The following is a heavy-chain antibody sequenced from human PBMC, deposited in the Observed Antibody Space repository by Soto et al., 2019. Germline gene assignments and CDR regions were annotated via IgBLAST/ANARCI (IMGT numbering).Heavy chain of an antibody. CDR1: GFPLRTSGGG. D-gene: IGHD3-3*01. CDR2: IYWNDDK. CDR3: AHRVGIKIFGVPIGAFDI. V-gene: IGHV2-5*01. J-gene: IGHJ3*02. Sequence: SGPTLVNPTQTLTLTCTFSGFPLRTSGGGGGWIRQPPEKALEWLALIYWNDDKRYNPSLKSRLTITKDTSKNQVVLTMTNMDPVDTATYYCAHRVGIKIFGVPIGAFDIWGQGTMVTVSS.